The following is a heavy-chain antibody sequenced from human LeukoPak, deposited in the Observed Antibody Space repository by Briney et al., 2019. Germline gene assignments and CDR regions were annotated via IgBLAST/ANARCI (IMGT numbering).Heavy chain of an antibody. D-gene: IGHD4-17*01. CDR3: ARTMTTEGFDP. Sequence: LRLCCGSAESFFSSYEMNVVRQAGGKGEKLVSYISSSGSTIYYADSVKGRFTISRDNAKNSLYLQMNSLRAEDTAVYYCARTMTTEGFDPWGQGTLVTVSS. V-gene: IGHV3-48*03. CDR2: ISSSGSTI. CDR1: ESFFSSYE. J-gene: IGHJ5*02.